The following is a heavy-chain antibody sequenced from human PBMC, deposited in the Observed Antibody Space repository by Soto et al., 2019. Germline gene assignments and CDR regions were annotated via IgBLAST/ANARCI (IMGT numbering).Heavy chain of an antibody. CDR3: ARGRVTVVVVAATRGHYYYGMDV. Sequence: SETLSLTCAVYGGSFSGYYWSWIRQPPGKGLEWIGEINHSGSTNYNPSLKSRVTISVDTSKNQFSLKLSSVTASDTAVYYCARGRVTVVVVAATRGHYYYGMDVWGQGTTVTVSS. D-gene: IGHD2-15*01. J-gene: IGHJ6*02. CDR2: INHSGST. V-gene: IGHV4-34*01. CDR1: GGSFSGYY.